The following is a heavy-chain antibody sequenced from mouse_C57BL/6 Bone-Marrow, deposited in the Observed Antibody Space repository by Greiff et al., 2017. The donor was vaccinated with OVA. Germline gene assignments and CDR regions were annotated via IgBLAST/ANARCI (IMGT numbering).Heavy chain of an antibody. CDR2: IDPANGDT. Sequence: VQLQQSGAELVRPGASVKLSCTASGFNIKDDYMHWVKQRPEQGLEWIGWIDPANGDTEYASKFQGKATITADTSSNTAYLQLSSLTSEDTAVYYCATECYGSLQDWYFDVWGTGTTVTVSS. J-gene: IGHJ1*03. CDR3: ATECYGSLQDWYFDV. D-gene: IGHD1-1*01. CDR1: GFNIKDDY. V-gene: IGHV14-4*01.